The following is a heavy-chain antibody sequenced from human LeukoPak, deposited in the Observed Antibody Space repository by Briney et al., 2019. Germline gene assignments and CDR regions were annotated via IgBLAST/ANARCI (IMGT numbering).Heavy chain of an antibody. CDR3: ARGSPYDY. CDR2: IHYSGRT. V-gene: IGHV4-34*01. CDR1: GGSYSGYY. Sequence: PSETLSLTCAVYGGSYSGYYWSWIRQPPGKGLEYIGSIHYSGRTYDNPSLKSRVTISVDTSKNQFSLKLSSVTAADTAVYYCARGSPYDYWGQGILVTVSS. J-gene: IGHJ4*02.